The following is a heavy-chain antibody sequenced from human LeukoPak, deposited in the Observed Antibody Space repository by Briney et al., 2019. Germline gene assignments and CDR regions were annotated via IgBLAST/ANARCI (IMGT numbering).Heavy chain of an antibody. D-gene: IGHD6-19*01. Sequence: PGGSLRLSCAASGFTFSNYAMSWVRQAPGKGLEWVANIKQDGSEKYYVDSVKGRFTISRDNSKNTLYLQMNSLRAEDTAVYYCARGIAVYWGQGTLVTVSS. CDR3: ARGIAVY. J-gene: IGHJ4*02. CDR1: GFTFSNYA. CDR2: IKQDGSEK. V-gene: IGHV3-7*03.